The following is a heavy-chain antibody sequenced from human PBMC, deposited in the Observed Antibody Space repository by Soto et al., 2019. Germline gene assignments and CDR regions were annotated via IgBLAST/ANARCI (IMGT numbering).Heavy chain of an antibody. CDR2: IIPIFGTA. D-gene: IGHD2-8*01. Sequence: QVQLVQSGAEVKKPGSSVKVSCKASGGTFSSYAISWVRQAPGQGLEWMGGIIPIFGTANYAQKFQGRVTITADEFTSTAYMELSSLRSEDTAVYYCARDYCTNGVCQKKGAFDIWGQGTMVTVSS. CDR1: GGTFSSYA. V-gene: IGHV1-69*01. J-gene: IGHJ3*02. CDR3: ARDYCTNGVCQKKGAFDI.